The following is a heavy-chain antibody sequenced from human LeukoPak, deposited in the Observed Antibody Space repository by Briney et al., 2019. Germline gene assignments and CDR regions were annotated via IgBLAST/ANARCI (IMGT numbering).Heavy chain of an antibody. CDR1: GFTLSNYA. D-gene: IGHD5-24*01. CDR2: ISYDGLNE. V-gene: IGHV3-30-3*01. J-gene: IGHJ3*02. Sequence: GGSLRLSCAASGFTLSNYAMHWVRQAPGKGLEWVAVISYDGLNEYYADSVKGRFTISRDNSKNTLYLQMNSLRAEDTAVYYCAREMATIGRGAFDIWGQGTIVTVSS. CDR3: AREMATIGRGAFDI.